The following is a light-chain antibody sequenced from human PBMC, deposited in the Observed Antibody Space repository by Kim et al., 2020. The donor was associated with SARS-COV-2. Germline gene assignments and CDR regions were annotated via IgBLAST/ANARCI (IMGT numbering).Light chain of an antibody. CDR2: RDM. CDR3: QVWHSYTGV. J-gene: IGLJ3*02. Sequence: ARERGARITGEEDNIGIKHVRWYQKKPGHAPVLVIYRDMNRPSGIPERFSASNSGNTATLTISRAQAGDEADYYCQVWHSYTGVFGGGTQLTVL. V-gene: IGLV3-9*01. CDR1: NIGIKH.